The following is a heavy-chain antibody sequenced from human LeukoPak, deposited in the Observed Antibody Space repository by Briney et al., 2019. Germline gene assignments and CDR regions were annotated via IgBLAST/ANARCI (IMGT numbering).Heavy chain of an antibody. CDR2: ISGSGDST. V-gene: IGHV3-23*01. D-gene: IGHD3-9*01. CDR3: AKPPSDNLLTGSLYYFDY. CDR1: GFTFSSCA. J-gene: IGHJ4*02. Sequence: GGSLRLSCAASGFTFSSCAMSWVRQAPGKGLEWVSGISGSGDSTDYADSVKGRFTIFRANSKNTLYLQINSLRAEDTAVYYCAKPPSDNLLTGSLYYFDYWGQGTLVSVSS.